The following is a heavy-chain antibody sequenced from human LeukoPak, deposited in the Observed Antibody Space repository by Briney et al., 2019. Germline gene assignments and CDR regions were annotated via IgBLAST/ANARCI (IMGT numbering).Heavy chain of an antibody. CDR2: INSDGSSI. CDR3: AREDDSSGRDAFDI. D-gene: IGHD3-22*01. V-gene: IGHV3-74*01. CDR1: GFTFNTYW. Sequence: GGSLRLSCAASGFTFNTYWMHWVRQAPGKGLVWVSRINSDGSSISYADSVKGRFTISRDNAKNTLYLQMNSLRAEDTAVYYCAREDDSSGRDAFDIWGQGTMVTVSS. J-gene: IGHJ3*02.